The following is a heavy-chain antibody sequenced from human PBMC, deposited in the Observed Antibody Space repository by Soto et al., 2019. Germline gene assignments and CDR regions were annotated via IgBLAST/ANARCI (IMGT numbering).Heavy chain of an antibody. CDR2: ISGSGGST. V-gene: IGHV3-23*01. Sequence: GGSLRLSCAASGFTFSSYAMSWVRQAPGKGLEWVSAISGSGGSTNYADPVKGRFTISRGNSKNKLYLQMNSLRAEDTAVYYCAKDLSVAGSHYYYYYYIDVWGKGTTVTVSS. J-gene: IGHJ6*03. CDR3: AKDLSVAGSHYYYYYYIDV. CDR1: GFTFSSYA. D-gene: IGHD6-19*01.